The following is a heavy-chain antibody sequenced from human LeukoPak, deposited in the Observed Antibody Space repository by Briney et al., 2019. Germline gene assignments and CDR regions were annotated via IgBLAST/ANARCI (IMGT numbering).Heavy chain of an antibody. V-gene: IGHV3-23*01. CDR1: GFTFSSYE. Sequence: GGSLRLSCAASGFTFSSYEMNWVRQAPGKGLEWVSLIIGSSGTTFYADSVKGRFTISRDKSKSTLYLQMNSLRAEDTAVYYCAKGAYDYIEIAYFDYWGQGSLVTVSS. J-gene: IGHJ4*02. CDR2: IIGSSGTT. D-gene: IGHD5-12*01. CDR3: AKGAYDYIEIAYFDY.